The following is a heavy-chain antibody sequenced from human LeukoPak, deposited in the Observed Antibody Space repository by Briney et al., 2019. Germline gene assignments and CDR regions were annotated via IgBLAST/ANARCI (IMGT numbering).Heavy chain of an antibody. CDR1: GYTFTGYY. V-gene: IGHV1-2*06. CDR3: ARERRITMVRGVPAHFDY. Sequence: ASVKVSCKASGYTFTGYYMHWVRQAPGQGLEWMGRINPNSGGTNYAQKFQGRVTMTRDTSISTAYMELSRLRSDDMAVYYCARERRITMVRGVPAHFDYWGQGTLVTVSS. D-gene: IGHD3-10*01. J-gene: IGHJ4*02. CDR2: INPNSGGT.